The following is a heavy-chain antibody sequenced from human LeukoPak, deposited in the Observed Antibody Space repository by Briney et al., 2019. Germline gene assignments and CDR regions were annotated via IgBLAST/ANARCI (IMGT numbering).Heavy chain of an antibody. CDR1: GYTFTGYY. Sequence: ASVKVSCKASGYTFTGYYMHWVRQAPGQGLEWMGWINPNSGGTNYAQKFQGRVTMTRDTSISTAYMELSRLRSDDTAVYYCARDLEGIVGATGYYYYMDVWGKGTTVTISS. V-gene: IGHV1-2*02. CDR2: INPNSGGT. CDR3: ARDLEGIVGATGYYYYMDV. J-gene: IGHJ6*03. D-gene: IGHD1-26*01.